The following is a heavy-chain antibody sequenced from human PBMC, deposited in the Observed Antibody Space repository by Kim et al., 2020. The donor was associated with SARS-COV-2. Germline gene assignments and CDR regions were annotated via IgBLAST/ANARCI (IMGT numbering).Heavy chain of an antibody. D-gene: IGHD4-17*01. CDR2: TYYSGST. Sequence: SETLSLTCTVSGGSISSYYWSWNRQPPGKGLEWIGYTYYSGSTNYNPSLKSRVTISVDTSKNQFTLKLSSVTAADTAVYYCARGTTVVTMGGWFDPWGQGTLVTVSS. V-gene: IGHV4-59*13. J-gene: IGHJ5*02. CDR3: ARGTTVVTMGGWFDP. CDR1: GGSISSYY.